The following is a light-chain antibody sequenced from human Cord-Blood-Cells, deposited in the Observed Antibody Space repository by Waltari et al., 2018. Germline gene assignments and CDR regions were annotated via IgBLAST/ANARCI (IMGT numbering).Light chain of an antibody. CDR3: QQSYSTPCT. CDR2: AAS. V-gene: IGKV1-39*01. J-gene: IGKJ3*01. CDR1: QSLSSY. Sequence: DIQMTQSPSSLSASVGDRVTITCRASQSLSSYLNWYQQKPGKAPKLLIYAASSLQSGVPSRFSGSGSGTDFTLTISSVQPEDFATYYCQQSYSTPCTFGPGTKVDIK.